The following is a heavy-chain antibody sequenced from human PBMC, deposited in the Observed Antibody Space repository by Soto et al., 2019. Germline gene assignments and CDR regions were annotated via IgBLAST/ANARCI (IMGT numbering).Heavy chain of an antibody. CDR1: RVTFSSYS. CDR2: IIPIFGAA. D-gene: IGHD7-27*01. V-gene: IGHV1-69*13. CDR3: ARHKSGAHYYYYYGMDV. J-gene: IGHJ6*02. Sequence: SVKPSSEAPRVTFSSYSSCSLRQAPEQGLEWMGGIIPIFGAANYAQKFQGRVTITADESTSTAYMELSSLRSEDTAVYYCARHKSGAHYYYYYGMDVWGQGTTVTVSS.